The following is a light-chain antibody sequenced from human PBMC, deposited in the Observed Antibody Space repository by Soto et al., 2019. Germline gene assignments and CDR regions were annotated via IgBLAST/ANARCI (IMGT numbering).Light chain of an antibody. CDR3: QQCNNWPPIT. Sequence: IVLTQSPATLSLSLGERATLSCRASQSVSKCLAWYQQKPGQAPRLLIYDVSSRAPGIPARFSGSGSGTDFTLTISSLEPEDFAVYYCQQCNNWPPITFGQGTRLEI. V-gene: IGKV3-11*01. CDR1: QSVSKC. J-gene: IGKJ5*01. CDR2: DVS.